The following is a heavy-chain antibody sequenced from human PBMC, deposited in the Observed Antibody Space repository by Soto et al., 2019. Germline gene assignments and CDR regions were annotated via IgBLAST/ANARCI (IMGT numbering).Heavy chain of an antibody. D-gene: IGHD3-22*01. V-gene: IGHV4-34*01. J-gene: IGHJ4*02. CDR1: GGSFIGYY. CDR2: INHSGST. CDR3: AGYSSGYYYVFDY. Sequence: SETLSLTCAVYGGSFIGYYWSWIRQPPGKGLEWIGEINHSGSTNYNPSLKSRVTISVDTSKNQFSLKLSSVTAADTAVYYCAGYSSGYYYVFDYWGQGTLVTVSS.